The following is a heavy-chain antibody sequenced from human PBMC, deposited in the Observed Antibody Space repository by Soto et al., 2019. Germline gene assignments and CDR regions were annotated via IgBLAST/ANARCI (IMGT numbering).Heavy chain of an antibody. V-gene: IGHV5-10-1*01. CDR3: ASRGQRVVAATGYYYYGMDV. CDR1: GYSFTSYW. D-gene: IGHD2-15*01. Sequence: PGESLKISCKGSGYSFTSYWISWVRQMPGKGLEWMGRIDPSDSYTNYSPSFQGHVTISADKSISTAYLQWSGLKASDTAMYYCASRGQRVVAATGYYYYGMDVWGQGTTVTVSS. CDR2: IDPSDSYT. J-gene: IGHJ6*02.